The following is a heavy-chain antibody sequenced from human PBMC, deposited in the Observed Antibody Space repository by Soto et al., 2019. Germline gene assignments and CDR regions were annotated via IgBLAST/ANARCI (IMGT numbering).Heavy chain of an antibody. D-gene: IGHD3-22*01. V-gene: IGHV4-39*01. J-gene: IGHJ4*02. CDR2: IYYSGST. CDR3: ASVNEYYYDSSGYFDY. Sequence: SETLSLTCTVSGGSISSSSYYWGWIRQPPGKGLEWIGSIYYSGSTYYNPSLKSRVTISVDTSKNQFSLKLSSVTAADTAVYYCASVNEYYYDSSGYFDYWGQGTLVTVSS. CDR1: GGSISSSSYY.